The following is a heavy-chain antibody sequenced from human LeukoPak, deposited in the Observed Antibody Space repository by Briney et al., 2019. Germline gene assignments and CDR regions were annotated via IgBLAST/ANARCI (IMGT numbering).Heavy chain of an antibody. CDR2: IYYSGST. CDR3: AREATYYYHYMDV. Sequence: PSETLSLTCTVSGGSISSYYWSWIRQPPGKGLEWIGYIYYSGSTNYNPSLKSRVTISVDTSKNQFSLKLSSVTAADTAVYYCAREATYYYHYMDVWGKGTTVTISS. J-gene: IGHJ6*03. V-gene: IGHV4-59*01. CDR1: GGSISSYY.